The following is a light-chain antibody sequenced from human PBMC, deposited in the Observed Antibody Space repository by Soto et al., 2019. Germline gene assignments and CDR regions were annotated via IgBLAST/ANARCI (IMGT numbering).Light chain of an antibody. Sequence: DIQMTQSPSSLSASVGDRVTITCRASENGFSDVNWYQQKSGNAPKLLIFGTSSLHSGVPSGFRGSGSGTDFNLTNSSLQPEDFATYGCQQSYSNPLTFGGGPKVEMK. CDR1: ENGFSD. V-gene: IGKV1-39*01. CDR3: QQSYSNPLT. J-gene: IGKJ4*01. CDR2: GTS.